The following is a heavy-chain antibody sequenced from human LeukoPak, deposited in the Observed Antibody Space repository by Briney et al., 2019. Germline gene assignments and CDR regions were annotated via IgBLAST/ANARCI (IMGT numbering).Heavy chain of an antibody. J-gene: IGHJ4*02. D-gene: IGHD1-26*01. CDR1: GFVFSDYY. CDR3: TRISGSSSGPFDF. CDR2: INGDGSNV. Sequence: PGGSLRLSCSASGFVFSDYYMHWVRQAPGKGLVWVSHINGDGSNVNYADSVKGRFTISRDNAKNTLYLQMNSLKSEDTGVYYCTRISGSSSGPFDFWGQGSLVTVSS. V-gene: IGHV3-74*01.